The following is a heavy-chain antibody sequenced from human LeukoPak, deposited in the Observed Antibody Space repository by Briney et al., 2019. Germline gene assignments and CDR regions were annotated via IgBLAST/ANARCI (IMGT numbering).Heavy chain of an antibody. CDR1: GYTFTSYD. D-gene: IGHD2-2*01. Sequence: GASVKVSCKASGYTFTSYDINWVRQATGQGLEWMGWMNPNSGNTGYAQKFQGRVTMTRNTSISTAYMELSRLRSDDTAVYYCARASSRTTLDAFDIWGQGTMVTVSS. CDR2: MNPNSGNT. CDR3: ARASSRTTLDAFDI. V-gene: IGHV1-8*01. J-gene: IGHJ3*02.